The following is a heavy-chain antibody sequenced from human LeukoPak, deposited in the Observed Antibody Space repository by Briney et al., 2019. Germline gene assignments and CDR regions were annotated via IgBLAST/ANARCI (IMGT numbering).Heavy chain of an antibody. CDR1: GFTFSSYA. J-gene: IGHJ4*02. D-gene: IGHD6-19*01. CDR3: AKSEAVAGIADY. CDR2: ISGSGGST. V-gene: IGHV3-23*01. Sequence: GGSLRLSCAASGFTFSSYAMSWVRQAPGKGLEWVSAISGSGGSTYYADSVKGRFTTSRDNSKNTLYLQMNSLRAEDTAVYYCAKSEAVAGIADYWGQGTLVTVSS.